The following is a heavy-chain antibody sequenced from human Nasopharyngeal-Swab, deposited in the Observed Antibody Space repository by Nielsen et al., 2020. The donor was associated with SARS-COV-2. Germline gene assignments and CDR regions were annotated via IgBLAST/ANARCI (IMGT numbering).Heavy chain of an antibody. D-gene: IGHD3-3*01. CDR3: ANLIFGDAFDI. CDR1: GFTFDDYA. V-gene: IGHV3-9*01. CDR2: ISWNSGSI. J-gene: IGHJ3*02. Sequence: SLKISCAASGFTFDDYAMHWVRQAPGKGLEWVSGISWNSGSIGYADSVKGRFTIPRDNSKNTLYLQMNSLRAEDTAVYYCANLIFGDAFDIWGQGTMVTVSS.